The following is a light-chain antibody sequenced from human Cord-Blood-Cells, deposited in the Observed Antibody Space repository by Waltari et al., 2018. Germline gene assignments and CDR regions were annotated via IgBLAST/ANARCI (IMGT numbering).Light chain of an antibody. Sequence: QSALTPPASVSGSHGQSITISCTGTSSDVGGYTYVPWYQQHPGKAPKRMIYDVSNRPSGVSNRFSGSKSGNTASLTISGLQAEDEADYYCSSYTSSSTLVVFGGGTKLTVL. CDR1: SSDVGGYTY. V-gene: IGLV2-14*01. J-gene: IGLJ2*01. CDR2: DVS. CDR3: SSYTSSSTLVV.